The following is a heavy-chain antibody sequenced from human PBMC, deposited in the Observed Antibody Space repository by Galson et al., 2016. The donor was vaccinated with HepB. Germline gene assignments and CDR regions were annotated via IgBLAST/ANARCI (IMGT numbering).Heavy chain of an antibody. V-gene: IGHV3-33*01. D-gene: IGHD3/OR15-3a*01. J-gene: IGHJ2*01. CDR3: ARDPEKGGLWFFDL. CDR2: IRFDGSNQ. Sequence: SLRLSCAASGFTFSSYGIHWVRQAPGKGLEWVALIRFDGSNQYYADSVKGRFSISRDNSKNTLYLQMDSLRADDTAVYYCARDPEKGGLWFFDLWGRGTLVTVSS. CDR1: GFTFSSYG.